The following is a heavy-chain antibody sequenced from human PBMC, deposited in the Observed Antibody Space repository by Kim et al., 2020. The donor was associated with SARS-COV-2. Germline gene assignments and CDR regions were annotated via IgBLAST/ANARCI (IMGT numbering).Heavy chain of an antibody. CDR1: GFTFNNFA. CDR2: ITAGGGGT. CDR3: ANLVRTTSLSDY. V-gene: IGHV3-23*01. D-gene: IGHD4-17*01. J-gene: IGHJ4*02. Sequence: GGSLRLSCTASGFTFNNFAMSWVRQAPGKGLEWVSTITAGGGGTYYADSVKGRFTISRDSSKNALYLQMNSLRAEDTALYYCANLVRTTSLSDYWGQGTLVTVSS.